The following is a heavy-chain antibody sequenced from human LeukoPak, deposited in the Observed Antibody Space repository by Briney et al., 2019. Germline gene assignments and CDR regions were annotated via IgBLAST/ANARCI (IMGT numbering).Heavy chain of an antibody. CDR3: ARLLIQVGYYGSGTGKNTFEDI. D-gene: IGHD3-10*01. J-gene: IGHJ3*02. Sequence: VASVKVSCKASGYTFTSYYMHWVRQAPGQGLEWMGIINPSGGSTSYAQKFQGRVTMTRDTSTSTVYMELSSLRSEDTAVYYCARLLIQVGYYGSGTGKNTFEDIWGQGTMVTVSS. CDR1: GYTFTSYY. CDR2: INPSGGST. V-gene: IGHV1-46*01.